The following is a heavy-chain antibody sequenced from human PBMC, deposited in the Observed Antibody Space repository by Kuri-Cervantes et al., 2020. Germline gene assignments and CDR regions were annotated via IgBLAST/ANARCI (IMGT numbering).Heavy chain of an antibody. CDR3: ASDYGDYGAKTQLNLYYYYYGMDV. V-gene: IGHV3-30-3*01. CDR2: ISYDGSNK. Sequence: GESLKIPCAASGFTFSSYAMHWVRQAPGKGLEWVAVISYDGSNKYYADSVKGRFTISRDNSKNTLYLQMNSLRAEDTAVYYCASDYGDYGAKTQLNLYYYYYGMDVWGQGTTVTVSS. CDR1: GFTFSSYA. D-gene: IGHD4-17*01. J-gene: IGHJ6*02.